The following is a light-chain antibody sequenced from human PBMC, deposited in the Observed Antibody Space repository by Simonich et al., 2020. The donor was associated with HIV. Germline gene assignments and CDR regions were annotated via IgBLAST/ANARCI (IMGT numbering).Light chain of an antibody. CDR2: GAS. J-gene: IGKJ1*01. V-gene: IGKV3-15*01. Sequence: EIVMTQSPATLSVSPGERATLSCRASQSVSSNLAWYQQKPGQAPRLLIYGASTRATGIPARFSGSGSGTEFTLTISSLQSEDFGVYYCQQYYITPWTFGQGTKVEIK. CDR1: QSVSSN. CDR3: QQYYITPWT.